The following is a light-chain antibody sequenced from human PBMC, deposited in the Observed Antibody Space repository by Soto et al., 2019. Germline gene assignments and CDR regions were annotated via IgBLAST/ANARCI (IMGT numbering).Light chain of an antibody. V-gene: IGKV3-20*01. CDR1: QSISRNY. J-gene: IGKJ4*01. CDR3: QHYGSSPRV. CDR2: GAS. Sequence: TLSLSPGERATLSCRASQSISRNYLGWYQQNPGQAPRLLIYGASNRATGVPDRFSGSASGTDFTFTISRLEPEDFAVYYCQHYGSSPRVFGGGTKVDIK.